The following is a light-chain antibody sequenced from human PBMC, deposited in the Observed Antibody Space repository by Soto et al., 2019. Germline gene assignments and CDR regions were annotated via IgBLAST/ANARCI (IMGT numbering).Light chain of an antibody. J-gene: IGLJ1*01. V-gene: IGLV2-14*01. CDR1: SSDVGGYNY. CDR2: EVS. Sequence: QSVLAQPASVSGSPGQSITISCTETSSDVGGYNYVSWYQQHPGKAPKLMIYEVSNRPSGVSNRFSGSKSGNTASLTISGLQAEDEADYYCSSYTSSSTPVFGTGTKVTLL. CDR3: SSYTSSSTPV.